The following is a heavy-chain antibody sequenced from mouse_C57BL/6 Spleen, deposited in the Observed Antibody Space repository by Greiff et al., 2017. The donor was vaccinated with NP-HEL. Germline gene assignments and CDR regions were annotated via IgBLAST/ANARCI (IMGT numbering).Heavy chain of an antibody. CDR3: TRYGSSYDYFDY. CDR2: ISSGGDYI. J-gene: IGHJ2*01. V-gene: IGHV5-9-1*02. Sequence: EVKLMESGEGLVKPGGSLKLSCAASGFTFSSYAMSWVRQTPEKRLEWVAYISSGGDYIYYADTVKGRFTISRDNARNTLYLQMSSLKSEDTAMYYCTRYGSSYDYFDYWGQGTTLTVSS. D-gene: IGHD1-1*01. CDR1: GFTFSSYA.